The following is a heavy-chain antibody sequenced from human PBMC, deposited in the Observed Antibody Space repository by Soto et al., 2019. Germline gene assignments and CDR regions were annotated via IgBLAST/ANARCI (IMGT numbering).Heavy chain of an antibody. CDR3: GLLWWWGDAFDI. Sequence: QVQLVQSGAEVKKPGSSVKVSCKASGGTFSSYAISWVRQSPGQGLEWMGGIIPIFGTANYAQKFQGRVTITADKSTSTAYMELSSLRSEDTAVYYCGLLWWWGDAFDIWGQGTMVTVSS. CDR1: GGTFSSYA. D-gene: IGHD2-21*01. V-gene: IGHV1-69*06. CDR2: IIPIFGTA. J-gene: IGHJ3*02.